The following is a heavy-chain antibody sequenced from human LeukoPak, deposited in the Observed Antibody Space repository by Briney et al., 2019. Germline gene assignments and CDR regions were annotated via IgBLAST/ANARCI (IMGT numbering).Heavy chain of an antibody. D-gene: IGHD1-26*01. Sequence: GGSLRLSCAASGFIFSGYGMHWVRQAPGKGLEWVTYIRYDGSGKYYADSVKGRFTISRDNSKNTLYLQMNSLRAEDTAVYYCAKGAWELLPFDYWGQGTLVTVSS. CDR3: AKGAWELLPFDY. CDR2: IRYDGSGK. J-gene: IGHJ4*02. V-gene: IGHV3-30*02. CDR1: GFIFSGYG.